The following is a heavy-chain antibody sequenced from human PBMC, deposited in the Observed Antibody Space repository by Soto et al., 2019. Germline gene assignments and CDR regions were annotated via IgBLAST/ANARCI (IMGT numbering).Heavy chain of an antibody. CDR2: ISAYNGNT. Sequence: ASVKVSCKASGYTFTSYCISWVRQAPGQGLEWMGWISAYNGNTNYAQKLQGRVTMTTDTSTSTAYMELRSLRSDDTAVYYCARDRCSGGSCFPPDAFDIWGQGTMVTVSS. J-gene: IGHJ3*02. CDR1: GYTFTSYC. V-gene: IGHV1-18*01. D-gene: IGHD2-15*01. CDR3: ARDRCSGGSCFPPDAFDI.